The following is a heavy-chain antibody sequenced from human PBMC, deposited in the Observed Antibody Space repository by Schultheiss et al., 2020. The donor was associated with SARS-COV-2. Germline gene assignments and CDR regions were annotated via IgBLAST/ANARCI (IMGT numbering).Heavy chain of an antibody. J-gene: IGHJ6*03. Sequence: QTLSLTCTVSGGSISSGGYYWSWIRQHPGKGLEWIGYIYYSGSTYYNPSLKSRVTISVDTSKNQFSLKLSSVTAADTAVYYCARGDVEYYYGSGISNYYYYMDVWGKGIPVTVSS. V-gene: IGHV4-31*03. CDR2: IYYSGST. D-gene: IGHD3-10*01. CDR1: GGSISSGGYY. CDR3: ARGDVEYYYGSGISNYYYYMDV.